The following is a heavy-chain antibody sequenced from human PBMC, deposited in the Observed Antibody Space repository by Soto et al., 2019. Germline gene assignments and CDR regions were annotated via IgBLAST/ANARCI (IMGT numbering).Heavy chain of an antibody. CDR2: VYYIGNT. V-gene: IGHV4-39*01. CDR1: GGSISGSPSY. CDR3: AGQIYSSSGYYFDY. J-gene: IGHJ4*02. D-gene: IGHD6-6*01. Sequence: SETLSLTCTVSGGSISGSPSYWGWIRQPPGKGLEWIGSVYYIGNTYYSPSLKTRVTISVDTSKNQFSLKLTSVTAADTALYYCAGQIYSSSGYYFDYWGQGTLVTVSS.